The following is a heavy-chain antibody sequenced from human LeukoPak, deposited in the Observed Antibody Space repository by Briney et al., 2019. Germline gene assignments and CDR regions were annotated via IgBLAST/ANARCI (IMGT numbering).Heavy chain of an antibody. J-gene: IGHJ4*02. CDR1: GFTFSSYW. CDR3: ARAAYDSSGYDY. D-gene: IGHD3-22*01. V-gene: IGHV3-74*01. Sequence: GGSLRLSCAASGFTFSSYWMHWVRQAPGKGLVWVSRINSDGSSTSYADSVKGRFTISGDNAKNTLYLQMNSLRAEDTAVYYCARAAYDSSGYDYWGQGTLVTVSS. CDR2: INSDGSST.